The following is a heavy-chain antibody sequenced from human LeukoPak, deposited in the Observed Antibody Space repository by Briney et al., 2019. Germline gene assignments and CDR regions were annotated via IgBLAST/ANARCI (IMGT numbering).Heavy chain of an antibody. CDR2: ISAYNGNT. Sequence: EASVKVSCKASGYTFTSYGTSWVRQAPGQGLEWMGWISAYNGNTNYAQKLQGRVTMTRDTSTSTAYMELRSLRSDDTAVYYCAREATTLSFDYWGQGTLVTVSS. CDR1: GYTFTSYG. D-gene: IGHD5-12*01. CDR3: AREATTLSFDY. V-gene: IGHV1-18*01. J-gene: IGHJ4*02.